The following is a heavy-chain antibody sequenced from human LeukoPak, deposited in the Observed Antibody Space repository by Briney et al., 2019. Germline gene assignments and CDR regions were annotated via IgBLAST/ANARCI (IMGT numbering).Heavy chain of an antibody. CDR1: GYSFRAYH. D-gene: IGHD3-10*01. J-gene: IGHJ5*02. CDR2: INPSTAGT. CDR3: ARGAGSGSSYRVYNWFDP. V-gene: IGHV1-2*02. Sequence: ASVKVSCKTSGYSFRAYHLHWVRQAPGQGLEWMGWINPSTAGTNYAQKFQGRVTMTRDTSISTAFMEMTGLKFDDTAVYYCARGAGSGSSYRVYNWFDPWGQGTQVTVSS.